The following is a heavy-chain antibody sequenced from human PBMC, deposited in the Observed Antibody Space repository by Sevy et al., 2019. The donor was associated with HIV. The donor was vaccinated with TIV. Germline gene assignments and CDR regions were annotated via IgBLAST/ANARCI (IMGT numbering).Heavy chain of an antibody. CDR3: ARTVAGTLYYYYYYMDV. D-gene: IGHD6-19*01. CDR2: IIPIFGTA. CDR1: GGIFSSYA. V-gene: IGHV1-69*06. Sequence: ASVKVSCKASGGIFSSYAISWVRQAPGQGLEWMGGIIPIFGTANYAQKFQGRVTITADKSTSTAYMELSSLRSEDTAVYYCARTVAGTLYYYYYYMDVWGKGTTVTVSS. J-gene: IGHJ6*03.